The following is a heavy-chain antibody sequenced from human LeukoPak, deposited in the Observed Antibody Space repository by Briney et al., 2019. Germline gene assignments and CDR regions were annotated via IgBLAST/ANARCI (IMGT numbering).Heavy chain of an antibody. Sequence: SETLSLTCTVSGGSISSYYWSWIRQPPGKGLEWIGYIYYSGSTNYNPSLKSRVTISVDTSKNQFSLKLSSVTAADTVVYYCATGDPIRYFDWLLDYWGQGTLVTVSS. J-gene: IGHJ4*02. V-gene: IGHV4-59*01. D-gene: IGHD3-9*01. CDR1: GGSISSYY. CDR3: ATGDPIRYFDWLLDY. CDR2: IYYSGST.